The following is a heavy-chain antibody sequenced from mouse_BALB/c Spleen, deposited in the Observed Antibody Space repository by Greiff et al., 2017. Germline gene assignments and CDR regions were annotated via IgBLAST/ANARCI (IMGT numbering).Heavy chain of an antibody. CDR1: GYSFTGYF. CDR2: INPYNGDT. V-gene: IGHV1-37*01. J-gene: IGHJ2*01. CDR3: GRGDYDGYYDY. Sequence: EVKLMESGPELVKPGASVKISCKASGYSFTGYFMNWVKQSHGKSLEWIGRINPYNGDTFYNQKFKGKATLTVDKSSSTAHMELLSLTSEDSAVYYCGRGDYDGYYDYWGQGTTLTVSS. D-gene: IGHD2-3*01.